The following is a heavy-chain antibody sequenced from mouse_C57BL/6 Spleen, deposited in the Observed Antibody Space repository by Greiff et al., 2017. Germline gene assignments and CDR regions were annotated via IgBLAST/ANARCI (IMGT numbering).Heavy chain of an antibody. CDR3: ARGDYGSSYAYWYFDV. J-gene: IGHJ1*03. V-gene: IGHV1-72*01. Sequence: QVQLKQPGAELVKPGASVKLSCKASGYTFTSYWMPWVKQRPGRGLEWIGRIDPNSGGTKYNEKFKSKATLTVDKPSSTAYMQLSSLTSEDSAVYYCARGDYGSSYAYWYFDVWGTGTTVTVSS. CDR2: IDPNSGGT. CDR1: GYTFTSYW. D-gene: IGHD1-1*01.